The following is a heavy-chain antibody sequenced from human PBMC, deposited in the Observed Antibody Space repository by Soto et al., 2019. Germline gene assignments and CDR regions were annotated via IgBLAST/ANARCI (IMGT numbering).Heavy chain of an antibody. V-gene: IGHV1-69*08. CDR3: ARDWGTRAAAGSYYYGMDV. CDR2: IIPILGIA. J-gene: IGHJ6*02. D-gene: IGHD6-13*01. CDR1: GGTFSSYT. Sequence: QVQLVQSGAEVKKPGSSVKVSCKASGGTFSSYTISWVRQAPGQGLEWMGRIIPILGIANYAQKFQGRVTITADKSTSTAYMELSSLRSEDTAVYYCARDWGTRAAAGSYYYGMDVWGQGTTVTVSS.